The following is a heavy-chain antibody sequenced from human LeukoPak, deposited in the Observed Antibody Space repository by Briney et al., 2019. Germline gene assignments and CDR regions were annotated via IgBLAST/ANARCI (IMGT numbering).Heavy chain of an antibody. V-gene: IGHV4-34*01. CDR3: ARDAVVRPYRTRKPTWFDP. CDR2: INHSGST. Sequence: SETLSLTCAVYGGSFSGYYWSWIRQPPGKGLEWIGEINHSGSTNYNPSLKSRVTISVDTSKNQFSLKLSSVTAADTAVYNCARDAVVRPYRTRKPTWFDPWGQGTLVTVSS. J-gene: IGHJ5*02. D-gene: IGHD2-2*01. CDR1: GGSFSGYY.